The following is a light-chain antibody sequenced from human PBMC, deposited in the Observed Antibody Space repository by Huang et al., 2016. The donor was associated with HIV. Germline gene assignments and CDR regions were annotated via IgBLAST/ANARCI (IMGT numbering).Light chain of an antibody. CDR2: LGS. Sequence: DIVMTQSPLSLPATPGAPAFISCNSSQSLLRSSGYNYLDGYLQKPGQSPQLRIYLGSKRASGIPDRFRGIGAGTDVTLRISRVEAEDVGVYYCMQGLQTPYTFGQGTNLEIK. CDR1: QSLLRSSGYNY. J-gene: IGKJ2*01. V-gene: IGKV2-28*01. CDR3: MQGLQTPYT.